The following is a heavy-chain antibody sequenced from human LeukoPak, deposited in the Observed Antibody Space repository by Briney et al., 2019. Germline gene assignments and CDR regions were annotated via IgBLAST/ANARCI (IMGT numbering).Heavy chain of an antibody. CDR1: GYSISSGYY. J-gene: IGHJ4*02. CDR3: ARSKSSSWYFDY. CDR2: IYHSGST. V-gene: IGHV4-38-2*01. D-gene: IGHD6-13*01. Sequence: SETLSLTCAVSGYSISSGYYWGWIRQPPGKGLEWIGSIYHSGSTYYNPSLKSRVTISVDTSKNQFSLKLNSVTAADTAVYYCARSKSSSWYFDYWGQGTLVTVSS.